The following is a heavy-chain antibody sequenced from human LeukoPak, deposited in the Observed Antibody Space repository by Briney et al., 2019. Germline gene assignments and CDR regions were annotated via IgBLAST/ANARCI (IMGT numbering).Heavy chain of an antibody. CDR2: IIPIFGTA. CDR1: GYTFTSYG. D-gene: IGHD6-19*01. Sequence: ASVKVSCKASGYTFTSYGISWVRQAPGQGLEWMGGIIPIFGTANYAQKFQGRVTITADESTSTAYMELSSLRSEDTAVYYCASIIAVAGNYYYYGMDVWGQGTTVTVSS. J-gene: IGHJ6*02. CDR3: ASIIAVAGNYYYYGMDV. V-gene: IGHV1-69*13.